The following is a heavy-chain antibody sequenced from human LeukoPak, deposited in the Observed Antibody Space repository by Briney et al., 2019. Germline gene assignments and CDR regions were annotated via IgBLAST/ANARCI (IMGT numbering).Heavy chain of an antibody. V-gene: IGHV1-69*04. CDR1: GRTFSSYA. CDR3: ARTMGYCTNGVCYYYGMDV. CDR2: IIPIPGIA. J-gene: IGHJ6*02. D-gene: IGHD2-8*01. Sequence: SVKVSCKASGRTFSSYAISWVRQAPGQGLEWMGRIIPIPGIANYAQKFQGRVTITADKSTSTAYMEQSSLRSEDTAVYYCARTMGYCTNGVCYYYGMDVWGQGTTVTVSS.